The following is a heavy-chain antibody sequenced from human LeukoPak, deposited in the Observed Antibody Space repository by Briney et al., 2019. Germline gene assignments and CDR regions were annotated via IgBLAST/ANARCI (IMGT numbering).Heavy chain of an antibody. D-gene: IGHD3-9*01. CDR3: AREGGYFDPNWFDP. CDR1: GGSISSGGYY. V-gene: IGHV4-30-2*01. CDR2: IYHSGST. J-gene: IGHJ5*02. Sequence: PSQTLSLTCTVSGGSISSGGYYWSWIRQPPGKGLEWIGYIYHSGSTYYNPSLQSRVTISADTSKNRFSLTLNAVTAADTAVYYCAREGGYFDPNWFDPWGQGTLVTVSS.